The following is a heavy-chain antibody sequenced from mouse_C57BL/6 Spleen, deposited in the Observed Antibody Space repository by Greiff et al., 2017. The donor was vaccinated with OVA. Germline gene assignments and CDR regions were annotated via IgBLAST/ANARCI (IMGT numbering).Heavy chain of an antibody. Sequence: QVQLQQPGAELVMPGASVKLSCKASGYTFTSYWMHWVKQRPGQGLEWIGEIDPSDSYTNYNQKFKGKSTLTVDKSSSTAYMQLSSLTSEDSVVYYCARSGYYGSSDYWGQGTTLTVSS. D-gene: IGHD1-1*01. CDR2: IDPSDSYT. J-gene: IGHJ2*01. CDR1: GYTFTSYW. CDR3: ARSGYYGSSDY. V-gene: IGHV1-69*01.